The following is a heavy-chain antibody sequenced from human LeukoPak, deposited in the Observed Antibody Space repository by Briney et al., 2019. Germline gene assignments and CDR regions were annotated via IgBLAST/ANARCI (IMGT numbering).Heavy chain of an antibody. CDR1: GFTLSSYA. Sequence: GGSLRLSCAASGFTLSSYAMSWVRQAPGKGLEWVSGISGSGGSTYYADSVKGRFTISRDNSKNTLYLQMNSLRAEDTAVYYCAKDVNYYGSASYYGYWGQGTLVTVSS. D-gene: IGHD3-10*01. J-gene: IGHJ4*02. CDR3: AKDVNYYGSASYYGY. CDR2: ISGSGGST. V-gene: IGHV3-23*01.